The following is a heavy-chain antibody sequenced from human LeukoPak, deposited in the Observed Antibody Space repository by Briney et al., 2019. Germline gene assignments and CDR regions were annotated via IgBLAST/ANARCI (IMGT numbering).Heavy chain of an antibody. CDR2: IFSSDSTI. D-gene: IGHD3-10*01. J-gene: IGHJ4*02. Sequence: GRSLRLSCAASGFTFSNDAMNWVPQAPGRGLEWVSHIFSSDSTIGYADSVKGRFTISRDDAKNSLYLQMNSLRAEDTAVYYCASILRSSSGYYFDYWGQGTLVTVSS. CDR3: ASILRSSSGYYFDY. CDR1: GFTFSNDA. V-gene: IGHV3-48*03.